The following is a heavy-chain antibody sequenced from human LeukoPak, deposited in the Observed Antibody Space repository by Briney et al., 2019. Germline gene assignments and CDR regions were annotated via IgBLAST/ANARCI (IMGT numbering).Heavy chain of an antibody. CDR1: GFTFSSYW. Sequence: GGSVRLSCAASGFTFSSYWMHWVRQAPGKGLVWVSRINTDGSSTSYADSVKGRFTISRDNAKNTLYLQMNSLRAEDTAVYYCARDRGAAAGSYGDAFDIWGQGTMVTVSS. V-gene: IGHV3-74*01. CDR2: INTDGSST. J-gene: IGHJ3*02. D-gene: IGHD6-13*01. CDR3: ARDRGAAAGSYGDAFDI.